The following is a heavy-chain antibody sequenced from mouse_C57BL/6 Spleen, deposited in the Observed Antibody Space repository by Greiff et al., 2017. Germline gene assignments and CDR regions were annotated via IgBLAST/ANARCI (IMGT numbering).Heavy chain of an antibody. CDR1: GYSITSGYY. CDR2: ISYDGSN. J-gene: IGHJ3*01. V-gene: IGHV3-6*01. Sequence: ESGPGLVQPSQSLSLTCSVTGYSITSGYYWNWIRQFPGNKLEWMGYISYDGSNNYNPSLKNPISITRDTSKNQFFLKLNSVTTEDTATYYCARDDYDWCAYWGQGTLVTVSA. CDR3: ARDDYDWCAY. D-gene: IGHD2-4*01.